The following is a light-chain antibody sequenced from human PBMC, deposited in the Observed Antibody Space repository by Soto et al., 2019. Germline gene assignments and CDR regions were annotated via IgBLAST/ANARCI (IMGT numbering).Light chain of an antibody. J-gene: IGKJ2*01. CDR1: QSVNSN. Sequence: VMTQSPAALSVSPGERATLSCRASQSVNSNLAWYQQKPGQAPRLLIYSVSTRATGVPARFSGSGSGTEFTLTLSSLPSEDYAGYYCQQYHNWPPYTFGQGTKLEMK. V-gene: IGKV3-15*01. CDR2: SVS. CDR3: QQYHNWPPYT.